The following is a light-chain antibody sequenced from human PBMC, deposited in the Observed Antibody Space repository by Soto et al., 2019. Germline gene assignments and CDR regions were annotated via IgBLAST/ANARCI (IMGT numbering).Light chain of an antibody. V-gene: IGKV1-5*03. CDR1: QSISSW. Sequence: DIQMTQSPSSLSASVGDRVTITRRASQSISSWLAWYKQTPGKAPKLLIYKASSLESGVTSRFTGSGSGTDFTLTITDLKPEDFATYYCQQNYSIPITFGQGTRLEIK. CDR2: KAS. J-gene: IGKJ5*01. CDR3: QQNYSIPIT.